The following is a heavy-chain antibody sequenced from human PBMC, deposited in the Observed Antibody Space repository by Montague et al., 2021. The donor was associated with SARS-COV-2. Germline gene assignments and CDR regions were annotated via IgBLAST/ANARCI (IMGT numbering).Heavy chain of an antibody. Sequence: SLRLSCAASGFTFNNAWMSWVRQAPGKGLEWVGRIKSKTDGGTTDYAAPVKGRFTISRDDSKNTLYLQMNSLKTEDTAVYYCTTDRYYDYVWGSYRYLAVWGQGTTVTVSS. V-gene: IGHV3-15*01. J-gene: IGHJ6*02. CDR1: GFTFNNAW. CDR3: TTDRYYDYVWGSYRYLAV. CDR2: IKSKTDGGTT. D-gene: IGHD3-16*02.